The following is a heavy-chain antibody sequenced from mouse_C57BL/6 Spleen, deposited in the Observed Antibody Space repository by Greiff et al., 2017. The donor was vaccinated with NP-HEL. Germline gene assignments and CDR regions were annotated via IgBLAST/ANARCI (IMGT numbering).Heavy chain of an antibody. D-gene: IGHD2-4*01. CDR3: ARFYDLFAY. Sequence: VRLMESGAGLVKPGASVRISCKASGYAFSGYWMNWVKQRPGKGLEWFGQIYPEAGDTNDKGKSTGKATLTADKSSSTAYMQLSSLTSGDSAVYFCARFYDLFAYWGQGTLVTVSA. J-gene: IGHJ3*01. V-gene: IGHV1-80*01. CDR1: GYAFSGYW. CDR2: IYPEAGDT.